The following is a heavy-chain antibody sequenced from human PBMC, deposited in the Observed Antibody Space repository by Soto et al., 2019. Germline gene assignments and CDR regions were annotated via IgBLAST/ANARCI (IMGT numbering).Heavy chain of an antibody. J-gene: IGHJ4*02. CDR3: AKEDDILTGYYSARSWGPDYYFDY. CDR2: IGESGTPT. Sequence: GGSLRLSCAASGFTFSSYAMKWVRQAPGKGLEWVSLIGESGTPTYYADSVKGRFTISRDNSGNTLFLEMYSLRAEDTAVYYCAKEDDILTGYYSARSWGPDYYFDYWGQGTLVTVSS. D-gene: IGHD3-9*01. CDR1: GFTFSSYA. V-gene: IGHV3-23*01.